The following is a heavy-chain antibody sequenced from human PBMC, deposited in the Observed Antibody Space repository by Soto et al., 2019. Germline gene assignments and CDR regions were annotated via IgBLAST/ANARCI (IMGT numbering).Heavy chain of an antibody. J-gene: IGHJ6*02. D-gene: IGHD2-15*01. Sequence: GSVKVSCKASGYTFTSYGISWVRQAPGQGLEWMGWISAYNGNTNYAQKLQGRVTMTTDTSTSTAYMELRSLRSDDTAVYYCARDIVVVVAANYGMDVWGQGTTVTVSS. CDR2: ISAYNGNT. V-gene: IGHV1-18*04. CDR3: ARDIVVVVAANYGMDV. CDR1: GYTFTSYG.